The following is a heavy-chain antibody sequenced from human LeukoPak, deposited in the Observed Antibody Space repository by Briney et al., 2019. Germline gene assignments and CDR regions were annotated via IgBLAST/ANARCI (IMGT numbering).Heavy chain of an antibody. CDR2: IYSRVIT. Sequence: SETLSLACTVSGDSISSYYWSWIRQPPGKGLECIGYIYSRVITKNNPSLKSRVTISMDTSKNQFALKLSSVTAADTAVYYCARQGGGGLASDWFDPWGQGTLVTVSS. V-gene: IGHV4-4*09. J-gene: IGHJ5*02. CDR1: GDSISSYY. D-gene: IGHD3/OR15-3a*01. CDR3: ARQGGGGLASDWFDP.